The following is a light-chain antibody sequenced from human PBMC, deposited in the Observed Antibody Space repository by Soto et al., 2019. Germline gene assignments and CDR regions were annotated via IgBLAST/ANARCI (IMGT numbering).Light chain of an antibody. CDR2: LGS. CDR1: RNFLHSNGYNV. Sequence: DIWLTQPHPSLPFPHGKQASISSAPGRNFLHSNGYNVLDWYLHEPGQSPQLLSYLGSSRSSGVRDRFSGSGSGTDFTLKIDRVEAEDVGTYYCMQGLQPPPTFGQATRLET. J-gene: IGKJ5*01. CDR3: MQGLQPPPT. V-gene: IGKV2-28*01.